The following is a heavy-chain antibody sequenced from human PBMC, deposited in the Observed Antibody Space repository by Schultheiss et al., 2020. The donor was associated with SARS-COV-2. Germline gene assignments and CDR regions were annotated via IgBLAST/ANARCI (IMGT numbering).Heavy chain of an antibody. V-gene: IGHV4-31*03. Sequence: SETLSLTCTVSGGSISSGGYYWSWIRQHPGKGLEWIGYIYHSGSTNYNPSLKSRVTISVDTSKNQFSLKLSSVTAADTAVYYCARDRAKDYYYGMDVWGQGTTVTVSS. CDR3: ARDRAKDYYYGMDV. J-gene: IGHJ6*02. CDR2: IYHSGST. D-gene: IGHD4/OR15-4a*01. CDR1: GGSISSGGYY.